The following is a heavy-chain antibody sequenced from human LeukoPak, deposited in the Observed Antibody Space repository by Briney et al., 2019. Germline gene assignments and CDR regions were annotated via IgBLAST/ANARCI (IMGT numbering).Heavy chain of an antibody. D-gene: IGHD3-10*01. V-gene: IGHV1-2*02. CDR2: INPNSGGT. CDR1: GYTFTGYY. Sequence: GASVKVSCKASGYTFTGYYMHWVRQAPGQGLEWMGWINPNSGGTNYAQKFQGRVTMTRDTSISTAYMELSRLRSDDTAVYYCARYLQTVTMVRGVIISTYYFDYWGQGTLVTVSS. J-gene: IGHJ4*02. CDR3: ARYLQTVTMVRGVIISTYYFDY.